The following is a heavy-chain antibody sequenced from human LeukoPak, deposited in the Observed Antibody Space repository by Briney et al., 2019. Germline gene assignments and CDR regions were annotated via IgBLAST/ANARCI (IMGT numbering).Heavy chain of an antibody. V-gene: IGHV3-23*01. CDR3: VKAYGSGSYSHYYYGMDV. J-gene: IGHJ6*02. CDR2: ISGGGGST. Sequence: GGSLRLSCAASGFTFTSYAMSWVRQAPGKGLEWVSAISGGGGSTYYADSVKGRFTISRDNSKNTLYLQMNSLRAEDTAVYYCVKAYGSGSYSHYYYGMDVWGQGTTVTVSS. D-gene: IGHD3-10*01. CDR1: GFTFTSYA.